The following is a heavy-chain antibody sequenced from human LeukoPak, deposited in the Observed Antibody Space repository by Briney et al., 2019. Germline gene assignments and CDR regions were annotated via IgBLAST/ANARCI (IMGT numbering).Heavy chain of an antibody. CDR2: ISYDGSNK. CDR1: GFTFSSYG. V-gene: IGHV3-30*18. D-gene: IGHD3-10*01. Sequence: GGSLRLSCAASGFTFSSYGMHWVRQAPGKGLEWVAVISYDGSNKYYADSVKGRFTTSRDNSKNTLYLQMNSLRAEDTAVYYCAKCYGSGSYYTYFDYWGQGTLVTVSS. CDR3: AKCYGSGSYYTYFDY. J-gene: IGHJ4*02.